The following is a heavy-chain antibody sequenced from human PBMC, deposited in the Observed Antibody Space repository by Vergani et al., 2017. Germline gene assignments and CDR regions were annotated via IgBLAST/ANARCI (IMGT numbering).Heavy chain of an antibody. J-gene: IGHJ4*02. V-gene: IGHV3-64*01. CDR1: GFTFSSYA. CDR3: GWLPNY. Sequence: EVQLVESGGGLVQPGGSLRLSCAASGFTFSSYAMHWVRQAPGKELEYVSAISSNGGSTYYANSVKGRFTISRDNSKNTLYLQMGSLRAEDTAVYYCGWLPNYWGQGTLVTVSS. D-gene: IGHD5-18*01. CDR2: ISSNGGST.